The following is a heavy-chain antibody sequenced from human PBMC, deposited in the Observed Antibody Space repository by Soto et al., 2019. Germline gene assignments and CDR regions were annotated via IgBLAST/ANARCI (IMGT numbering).Heavy chain of an antibody. V-gene: IGHV2-70*01. CDR2: IDWDDDK. D-gene: IGHD2-21*02. CDR3: ARAPAGDCKNGMDV. J-gene: IGHJ6*02. Sequence: SGPTLVNPTQTLTLTCTFSGFSLSTRGMCLSWIRQPPGKALEWLALIDWDDDKYYSTSLKTRLTISKDTPKNQVVLTMTNMDPVDTATYYCARAPAGDCKNGMDVWGQGTTVTV. CDR1: GFSLSTRGMC.